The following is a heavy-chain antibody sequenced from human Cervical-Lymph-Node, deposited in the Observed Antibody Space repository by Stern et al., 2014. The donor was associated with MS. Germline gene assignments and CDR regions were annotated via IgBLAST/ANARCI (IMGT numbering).Heavy chain of an antibody. D-gene: IGHD1-1*01. CDR2: ITNVGST. Sequence: EVQLEESGGGVIQPGGSLRLSCTASGFTVSRGYMTWVRQAPGTGLDLVALITNVGSTFYPDSVKGRFTISRDDSKNTVYLHMTSLRAEDTAMYYCARDTSSPERSDWWGQGTLVTVSS. J-gene: IGHJ4*02. CDR1: GFTVSRGY. V-gene: IGHV3-53*01. CDR3: ARDTSSPERSDW.